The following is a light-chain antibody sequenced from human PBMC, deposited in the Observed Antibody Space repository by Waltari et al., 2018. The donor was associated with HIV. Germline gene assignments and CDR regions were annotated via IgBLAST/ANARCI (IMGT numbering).Light chain of an antibody. CDR3: CSYASSTTLDV. V-gene: IGLV2-14*01. J-gene: IGLJ2*01. Sequence: QSALTQPAYVSGYPGQSITISSTGTSSDVGGYNYVSWYQQHPGKAPKLLIYEVSNRPSGISNRFSGSKSCNTASLTISRLQTEDEADYYCCSYASSTTLDVFGGGTKLTVL. CDR2: EVS. CDR1: SSDVGGYNY.